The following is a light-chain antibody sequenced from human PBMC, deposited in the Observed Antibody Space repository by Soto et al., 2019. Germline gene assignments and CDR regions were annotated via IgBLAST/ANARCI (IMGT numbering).Light chain of an antibody. Sequence: SYELTQPPSVSVSPGQTASITCSGDKLGDKYACWYQQKPGQSPVLVIYQDSKRPSGIPERFSGSNSGNTATPTISGTQAMDEADYYCQAWDSSTLYVFGTGTKLTVL. J-gene: IGLJ1*01. CDR1: KLGDKY. V-gene: IGLV3-1*01. CDR3: QAWDSSTLYV. CDR2: QDS.